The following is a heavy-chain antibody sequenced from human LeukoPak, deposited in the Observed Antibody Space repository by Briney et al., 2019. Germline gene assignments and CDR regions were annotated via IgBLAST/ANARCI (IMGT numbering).Heavy chain of an antibody. CDR2: ISGSGGST. CDR3: AKGLGGGNWFDP. D-gene: IGHD3-16*01. J-gene: IGHJ5*02. V-gene: IGHV3-23*01. Sequence: GGSLRLSCAASGFTFSSYAMSWVRQAPGKGLEWVSAISGSGGSTYYADSVKGRLTISRDNSKNTLYLQMNSLRAEDTAVYYCAKGLGGGNWFDPWGQGTLVTVSS. CDR1: GFTFSSYA.